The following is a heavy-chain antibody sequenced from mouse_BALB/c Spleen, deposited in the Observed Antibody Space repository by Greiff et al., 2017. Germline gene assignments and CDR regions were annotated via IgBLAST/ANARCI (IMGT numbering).Heavy chain of an antibody. CDR2: ISSGSSTI. V-gene: IGHV5-17*02. D-gene: IGHD1-1*01. CDR1: GFTFSSFG. J-gene: IGHJ1*01. CDR3: ARSHYYGRFSYWYFDV. Sequence: EVKLMESGGGLVQPGGSRKLSCAASGFTFSSFGMHWVRQAPEKGLEWVAYISSGSSTIYYADTVKGRFTISRDNPKNTLFLQMTSLRSEDTAMYYCARSHYYGRFSYWYFDVWGAGTTVTVSS.